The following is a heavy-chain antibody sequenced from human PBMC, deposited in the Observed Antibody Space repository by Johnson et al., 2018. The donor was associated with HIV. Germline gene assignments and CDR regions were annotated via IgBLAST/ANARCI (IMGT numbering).Heavy chain of an antibody. CDR3: AKDEGYDSSGYPSGVSRAFDI. CDR1: GFTFSSYA. J-gene: IGHJ3*02. V-gene: IGHV3-23*04. Sequence: VQLVESGGGLVQPGGSLRLSCAASGFTFSSYAMSWVRQAPGKGLEWVSAISGSGGSTYYADSVKGRFTISRDNSKNTLYLQMNSLRAEDTAVYYCAKDEGYDSSGYPSGVSRAFDIWGQGTMVTVSS. D-gene: IGHD3-22*01. CDR2: ISGSGGST.